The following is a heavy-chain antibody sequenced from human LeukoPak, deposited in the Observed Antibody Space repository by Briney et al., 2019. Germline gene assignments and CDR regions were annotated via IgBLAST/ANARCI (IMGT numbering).Heavy chain of an antibody. CDR1: GGSFSDHS. J-gene: IGHJ4*02. V-gene: IGHV4-34*12. Sequence: PSETLSLTCAVYGGSFSDHSFSDHFWTWIRQPPGKGLEWIGEIIDTGSTKYNSSLKSRVTISVDTSKNQFSLSLDSVTAADTAVYYCARDYSFNYWGQGTLVTVSS. D-gene: IGHD2-15*01. CDR3: ARDYSFNY. CDR2: IIDTGST.